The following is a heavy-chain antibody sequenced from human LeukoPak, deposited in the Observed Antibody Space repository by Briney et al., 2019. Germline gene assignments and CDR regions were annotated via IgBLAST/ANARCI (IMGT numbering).Heavy chain of an antibody. J-gene: IGHJ3*02. CDR2: IYSGDSDT. D-gene: IGHD6-13*01. CDR3: ARNVLTPGGQQQYAFDI. Sequence: GESLKISCKGSGYSFTSNWIGWVRQMPGKGLEWMGIIYSGDSDTRYSPSFQGQVTISVDKSISTAYLQWSSLKASDTAMYYCARNVLTPGGQQQYAFDIWGQGTMVTVSS. V-gene: IGHV5-51*01. CDR1: GYSFTSNW.